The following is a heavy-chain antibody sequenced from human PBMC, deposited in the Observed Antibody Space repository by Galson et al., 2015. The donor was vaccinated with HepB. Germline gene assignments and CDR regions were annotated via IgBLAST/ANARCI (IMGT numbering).Heavy chain of an antibody. CDR2: IDWDDDK. CDR3: ARMAYPGDASDI. Sequence: PALVKPTQTLTLTCTFSGFSLSTSGMRASWIRQPPGKALEWLARIDWDDDKFYSTPLKTRLTISKDTSKNQVVLTMTNMDPVDTATYYCARMAYPGDASDIWGQGTMVTVSS. CDR1: GFSLSTSGMR. J-gene: IGHJ3*02. D-gene: IGHD3-16*01. V-gene: IGHV2-70*04.